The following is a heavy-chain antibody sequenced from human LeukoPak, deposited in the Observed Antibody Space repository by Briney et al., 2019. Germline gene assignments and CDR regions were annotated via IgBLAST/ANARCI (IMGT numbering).Heavy chain of an antibody. CDR2: IYYSGST. CDR3: ARGATGYSSGWYAYYFDY. D-gene: IGHD6-19*01. V-gene: IGHV4-38-2*02. J-gene: IGHJ4*02. CDR1: GYSISSGYY. Sequence: SETLSLTCTVSGYSISSGYYWGWIRQPPGKGLEWIGSIYYSGSTYYNPSLKSRVTISVDTSKNQFSLKLSSVTAADTAVYYCARGATGYSSGWYAYYFDYWGQGTLVTVSS.